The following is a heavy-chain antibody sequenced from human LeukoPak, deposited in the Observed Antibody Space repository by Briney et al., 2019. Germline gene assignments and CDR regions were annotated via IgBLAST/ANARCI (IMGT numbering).Heavy chain of an antibody. V-gene: IGHV3-23*01. CDR1: GFTLSNYA. CDR2: ISGSTGRT. Sequence: GGSLRLSCAASGFTLSNYAMSWVRQAPGKGLEWVSTISGSTGRTYYADSVKGRFTVSRDNSKNTLYLQMNSLRVEDTAMYYCAKRNSDGSGWDYWGQGTLVTVSS. J-gene: IGHJ4*02. CDR3: AKRNSDGSGWDY. D-gene: IGHD6-19*01.